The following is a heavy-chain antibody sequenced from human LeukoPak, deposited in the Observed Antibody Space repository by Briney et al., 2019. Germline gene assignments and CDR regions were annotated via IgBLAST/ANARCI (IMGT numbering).Heavy chain of an antibody. CDR3: AGVVVAATPYYYYGMDV. D-gene: IGHD2-15*01. CDR2: IYYSGST. Sequence: PSETLSLTCTVSGGSISSYFWSWIRQPPGKGLEWIGYIYYSGSTNYNPSLKSRVTISVDTSKNQFSLKLSSVTAADTAVYYCAGVVVAATPYYYYGMDVWGQGTTVTVSS. V-gene: IGHV4-59*08. CDR1: GGSISSYF. J-gene: IGHJ6*02.